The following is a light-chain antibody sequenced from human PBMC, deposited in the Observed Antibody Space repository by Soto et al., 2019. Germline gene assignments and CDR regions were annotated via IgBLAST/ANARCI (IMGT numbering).Light chain of an antibody. CDR3: QQYDTSPRT. Sequence: EVMLTQSPGTLSLSPGERATLSCRASQSVSSNYFAWYQQKSGQAPRLLIYGASNRATGIPDRFSGSGSGKDVTLTIRRLEPEDFAVYYCQQYDTSPRTFGQGTEVEFK. V-gene: IGKV3-20*01. CDR2: GAS. CDR1: QSVSSNY. J-gene: IGKJ1*01.